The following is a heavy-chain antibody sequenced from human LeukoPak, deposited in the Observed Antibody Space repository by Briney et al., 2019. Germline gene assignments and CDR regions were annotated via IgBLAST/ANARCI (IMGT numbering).Heavy chain of an antibody. Sequence: ASVKVSCKASGYTFTGYYMHWVRQAPRQGLEWMGWINPNSGGTNYAQKFQGRVTMTRDTSISTAYMELSRLRSDDTAVYYCARDQGIVATSGYYYYYMDVWGKGTTVTVSS. CDR2: INPNSGGT. D-gene: IGHD5-12*01. CDR1: GYTFTGYY. J-gene: IGHJ6*03. CDR3: ARDQGIVATSGYYYYYMDV. V-gene: IGHV1-2*02.